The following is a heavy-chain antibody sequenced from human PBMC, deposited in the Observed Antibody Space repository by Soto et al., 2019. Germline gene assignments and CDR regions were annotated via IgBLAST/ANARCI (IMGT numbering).Heavy chain of an antibody. D-gene: IGHD6-19*01. J-gene: IGHJ6*02. V-gene: IGHV4-34*01. CDR3: ARAGGYSSGWYGADYYYGMDV. Sequence: SETLSLTCAVYGGSFSGYYWSWIRQPPGKGLEWIGEINHSGSTNYNPSLKSRVTISVDTSKNQFSLKLSSVTAADTAVYYCARAGGYSSGWYGADYYYGMDVWGQGTTVT. CDR2: INHSGST. CDR1: GGSFSGYY.